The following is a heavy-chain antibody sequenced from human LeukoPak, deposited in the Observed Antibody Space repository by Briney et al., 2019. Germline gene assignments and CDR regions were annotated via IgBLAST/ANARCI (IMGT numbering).Heavy chain of an antibody. J-gene: IGHJ3*02. V-gene: IGHV1-69*13. Sequence: SVKVSCKASGGTFSSYAISGVRQAPGRGLEGVGGIIPIFCTANYAQKFQGRVTITADESTSTAYMELSSLRSEDTAVYYCARDLSLRFRAFDIWGQGTMVTVSS. CDR3: ARDLSLRFRAFDI. CDR2: IIPIFCTA. D-gene: IGHD3-3*01. CDR1: GGTFSSYA.